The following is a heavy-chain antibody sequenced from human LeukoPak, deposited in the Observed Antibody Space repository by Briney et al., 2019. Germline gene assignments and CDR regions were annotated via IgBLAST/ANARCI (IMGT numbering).Heavy chain of an antibody. CDR1: GFTFSDYG. D-gene: IGHD4-11*01. CDR3: TTEYSDVTAFDH. V-gene: IGHV3-33*01. J-gene: IGHJ4*02. Sequence: PAGGSLRLSCAASGFTFSDYGMHWVRQAPGEGLEWLAHIWYDGSNPLYADSVKGRFTISRDNSRNTLYLQMNSLRAEDTAVYYCTTEYSDVTAFDHWGQGTLVTVSS. CDR2: IWYDGSNP.